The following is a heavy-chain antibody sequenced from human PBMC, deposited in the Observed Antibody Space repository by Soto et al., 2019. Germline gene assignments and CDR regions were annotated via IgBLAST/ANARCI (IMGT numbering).Heavy chain of an antibody. Sequence: SETLSLTCTVSGGSISSGAYYWSWIRQHPGKGLEWIGYIYYGGSTNYNPSLKSRVTMSVDTTKNQFSLKLTSVTAADTAVYYCARARRYTSSWYWFDPWGQGTLVTVSS. V-gene: IGHV4-31*03. J-gene: IGHJ5*02. CDR3: ARARRYTSSWYWFDP. CDR2: IYYGGST. D-gene: IGHD6-13*01. CDR1: GGSISSGAYY.